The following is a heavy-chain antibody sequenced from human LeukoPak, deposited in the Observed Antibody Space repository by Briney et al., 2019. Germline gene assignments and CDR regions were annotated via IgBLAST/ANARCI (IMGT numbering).Heavy chain of an antibody. J-gene: IGHJ4*02. CDR1: GFTFSSYA. CDR2: ISGSGGST. D-gene: IGHD3-22*01. CDR3: AKDSSGYYHTNYYFDY. Sequence: AGGSLRLSCAASGFTFSSYAMSWVRQAPGKGLEWVSAISGSGGSTYYADSVKGRFTISRDNSKNTLYLQMNSLRAEDTAVYYCAKDSSGYYHTNYYFDYWGQGTLVTISS. V-gene: IGHV3-23*01.